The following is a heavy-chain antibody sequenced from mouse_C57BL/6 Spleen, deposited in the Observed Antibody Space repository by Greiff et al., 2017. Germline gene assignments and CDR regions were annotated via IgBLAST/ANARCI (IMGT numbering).Heavy chain of an antibody. CDR3: ARSGYYDYDCAMDY. Sequence: VQLQQSGAELVMPGASVKLSCKASGYTFTSYWMHWVKQRPGQGLEWIGEIDPSDSYTNYNQKFKGKSTLTVAKSSSTAYMQLSSLTSEDSAVYYCARSGYYDYDCAMDYWGQGTSVTVSS. CDR2: IDPSDSYT. CDR1: GYTFTSYW. J-gene: IGHJ4*01. D-gene: IGHD2-4*01. V-gene: IGHV1-69*01.